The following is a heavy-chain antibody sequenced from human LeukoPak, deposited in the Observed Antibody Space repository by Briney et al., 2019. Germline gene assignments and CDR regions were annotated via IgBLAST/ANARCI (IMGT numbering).Heavy chain of an antibody. CDR3: AREILAAGKTLTY. J-gene: IGHJ4*02. CDR2: INDDGSFT. Sequence: GGSLRLSCAASGFTVSNYWMHWVRQVPGKGLVWVSRINDDGSFTTYADSVKGRFSISRDNAKNTLYLQMNSLRAEDTAVYYCAREILAAGKTLTYWGQGSLITVSS. V-gene: IGHV3-74*01. CDR1: GFTVSNYW. D-gene: IGHD6-13*01.